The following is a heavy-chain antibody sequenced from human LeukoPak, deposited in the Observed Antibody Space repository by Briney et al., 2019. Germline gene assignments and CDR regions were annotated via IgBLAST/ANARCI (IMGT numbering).Heavy chain of an antibody. Sequence: GGSLRLSCAASGFTFSTYAMSWVRQAPGKGLEWVSTFTCGEGITHYADSVEGRFTISRDNFKNTLYLQMNSLRVEDTAVYYCAKDMGRGWCYFDYWGQGTLVTVSS. CDR1: GFTFSTYA. D-gene: IGHD6-19*01. CDR2: FTCGEGIT. J-gene: IGHJ4*02. V-gene: IGHV3-23*01. CDR3: AKDMGRGWCYFDY.